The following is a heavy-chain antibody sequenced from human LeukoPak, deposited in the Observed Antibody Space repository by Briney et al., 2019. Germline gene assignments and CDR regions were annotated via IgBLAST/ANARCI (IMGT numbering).Heavy chain of an antibody. CDR2: ISPCNGNT. CDR1: GYTFTGYY. D-gene: IGHD2-21*01. Sequence: ASVKVSCKASGYTFTGYYMHWVRQAPGQGLEWMGWISPCNGNTNYAPKLQGRLTMTTDTSMSTAYMELRSLRSDDTAVYYCARDRQCGYWGQGTLVTVSS. J-gene: IGHJ4*02. V-gene: IGHV1-18*04. CDR3: ARDRQCGY.